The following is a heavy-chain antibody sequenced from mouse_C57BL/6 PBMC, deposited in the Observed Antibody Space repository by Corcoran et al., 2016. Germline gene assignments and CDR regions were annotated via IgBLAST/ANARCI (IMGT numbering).Heavy chain of an antibody. V-gene: IGHV3-6*01. CDR2: ISYDGSN. J-gene: IGHJ4*01. D-gene: IGHD1-1*01. CDR3: ARIYYYGSSYEGGAMDY. CDR1: GYSITSGYY. Sequence: DVQLQESGPGLVKPSQSLSLTCSVTGYSITSGYYWNWIRQFPGNKLEWMGYISYDGSNNYNPSLKNRISITRDTSKNQFFLKLNSVTTEDTATYYCARIYYYGSSYEGGAMDYWGQGTSVTVSS.